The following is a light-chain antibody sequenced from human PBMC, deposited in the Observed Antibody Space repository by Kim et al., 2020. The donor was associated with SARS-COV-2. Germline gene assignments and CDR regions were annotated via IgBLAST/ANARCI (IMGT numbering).Light chain of an antibody. J-gene: IGKJ1*01. CDR2: GAS. Sequence: IVITQSPATLSVSPGERAVLSCRASEKIDSNLAWYQHKPGQPPRLLIYGASTRATGIPARFSGSGSGTEFTLTINSLQSEDFAIYFCQQYNDWSPRTFGQGTKVDIK. CDR1: EKIDSN. V-gene: IGKV3-15*01. CDR3: QQYNDWSPRT.